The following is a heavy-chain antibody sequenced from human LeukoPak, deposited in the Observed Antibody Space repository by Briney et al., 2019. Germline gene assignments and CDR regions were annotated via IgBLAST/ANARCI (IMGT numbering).Heavy chain of an antibody. CDR1: GGSISSGSYY. V-gene: IGHV4-61*02. J-gene: IGHJ4*02. CDR3: AREEQWLVRSFDY. Sequence: SETLSLTCTVSGGSISSGSYYWSWIRQPAGKGLEGFGRIYTSRSTNYNPPLKSRVTISVDTSKNQFSLKLSSVTAADTAVYYCAREEQWLVRSFDYWGQGTLVTVSS. CDR2: IYTSRST. D-gene: IGHD6-19*01.